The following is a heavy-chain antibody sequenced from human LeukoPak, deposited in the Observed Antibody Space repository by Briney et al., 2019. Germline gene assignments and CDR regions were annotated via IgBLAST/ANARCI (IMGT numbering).Heavy chain of an antibody. J-gene: IGHJ5*02. D-gene: IGHD5-18*01. V-gene: IGHV1-2*02. CDR2: INPNSGGT. CDR3: ARDTAMVTYWFDP. CDR1: GYTFTGYY. Sequence: ASVKVSCKASGYTFTGYYMHWVRQAPGQGLEWMGWINPNSGGTNYAQKFQGRVTMTRDTSISTTYMELSRLRSDDTAVYYCARDTAMVTYWFDPWGQGTLVTVSS.